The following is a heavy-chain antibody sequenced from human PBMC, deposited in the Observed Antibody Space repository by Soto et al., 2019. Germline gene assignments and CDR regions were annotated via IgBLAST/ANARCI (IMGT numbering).Heavy chain of an antibody. Sequence: GASVKVSCKTSGYTFTGYYLHWVRQAPGQGLEWLGILNPDTASTTYAQKFQGRLTMTADTSTSTAYMELRSLRSEDTAVYYRARENSYFDYWGQGTLVTVSS. CDR1: GYTFTGYY. CDR2: LNPDTAST. CDR3: ARENSYFDY. V-gene: IGHV1-46*01. J-gene: IGHJ4*02.